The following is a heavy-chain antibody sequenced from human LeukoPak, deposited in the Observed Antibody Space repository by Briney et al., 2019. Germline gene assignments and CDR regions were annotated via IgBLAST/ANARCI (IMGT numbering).Heavy chain of an antibody. CDR2: INSDGSST. Sequence: GGSLRLSCVASGFTFSSNWMHWVRQAPGKGLVWVSRINSDGSSTSYADSVKGRFTISRENAKNTLYLQMNSLRAEDSAVYYCARVAAWDSSGYLFDYWGQGTLVTVSS. V-gene: IGHV3-74*01. J-gene: IGHJ4*02. CDR3: ARVAAWDSSGYLFDY. CDR1: GFTFSSNW. D-gene: IGHD3-22*01.